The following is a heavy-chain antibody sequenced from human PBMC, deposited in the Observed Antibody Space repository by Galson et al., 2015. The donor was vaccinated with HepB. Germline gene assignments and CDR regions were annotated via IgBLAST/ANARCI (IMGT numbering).Heavy chain of an antibody. D-gene: IGHD6-19*01. CDR3: ASRSSGWYPTANYYMDV. J-gene: IGHJ6*03. V-gene: IGHV1-2*02. Sequence: SCKASGYTFTGYYMHWVRQAPGQGLEWMGWINPNSGGTNYAQKFQGRVTMTRDTSISTAYMELSRLRSDDTAVYYCASRSSGWYPTANYYMDVWGKGTTVTVSS. CDR1: GYTFTGYY. CDR2: INPNSGGT.